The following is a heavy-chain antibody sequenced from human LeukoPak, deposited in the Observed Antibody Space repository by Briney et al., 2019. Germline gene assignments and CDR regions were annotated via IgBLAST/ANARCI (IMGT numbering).Heavy chain of an antibody. Sequence: GGSLRLSCAASGFTFSNYGMHWVRQAPGKGLEWVAFIRYDGNNKYYADSVKGRFTISRDDSNNTLFLQLNSLRAEDTALYYCAKDLTLYHEEGYWGQGTLVTVSS. D-gene: IGHD1-14*01. CDR3: AKDLTLYHEEGY. V-gene: IGHV3-30*02. CDR1: GFTFSNYG. J-gene: IGHJ4*02. CDR2: IRYDGNNK.